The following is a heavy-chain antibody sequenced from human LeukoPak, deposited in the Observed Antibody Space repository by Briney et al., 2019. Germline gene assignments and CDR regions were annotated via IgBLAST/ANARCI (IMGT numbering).Heavy chain of an antibody. D-gene: IGHD6-19*01. CDR3: ARLIAVAGNYFDY. CDR2: INPNSGGT. J-gene: IGHJ4*02. V-gene: IGHV1-2*02. Sequence: ASVKVSCKASGYTFTCYYMHWVRQAPGQGLEWMGWINPNSGGTNYAQKFQGRVTMTRDTSISTAYMELSRLRSDDTAVYYCARLIAVAGNYFDYWGQGTLVTVSS. CDR1: GYTFTCYY.